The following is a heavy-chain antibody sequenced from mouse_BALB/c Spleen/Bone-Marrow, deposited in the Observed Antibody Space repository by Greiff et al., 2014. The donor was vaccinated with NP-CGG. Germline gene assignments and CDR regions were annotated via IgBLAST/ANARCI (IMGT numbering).Heavy chain of an antibody. Sequence: EVQLQQSGPELVKPGASVKMSCKASGYTFTGYVMHWVKQKPGQGLEWIGYINPYNDGTKYNEKFKSKATLTSDKSSSTAYMELSSLTSEDSAVYYCAREGGLRRGDYYTMDYWGQGTSVTVSS. CDR2: INPYNDGT. V-gene: IGHV1-14*01. J-gene: IGHJ4*01. D-gene: IGHD2-4*01. CDR3: AREGGLRRGDYYTMDY. CDR1: GYTFTGYV.